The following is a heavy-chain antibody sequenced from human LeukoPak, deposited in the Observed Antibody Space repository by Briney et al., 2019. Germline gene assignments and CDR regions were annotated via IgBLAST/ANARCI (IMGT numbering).Heavy chain of an antibody. Sequence: GGSLRLSCAASGFTFSYYGMHWVRQAPGKGLEWVTFIGYDGTDKYYADSVKDRFTISRDNSKNTLSLHMNSLRAEDTAVYYCARDLTYNSWYYFDSWGQGTLVTVSS. D-gene: IGHD6-13*01. CDR3: ARDLTYNSWYYFDS. J-gene: IGHJ4*02. CDR1: GFTFSYYG. CDR2: IGYDGTDK. V-gene: IGHV3-30*02.